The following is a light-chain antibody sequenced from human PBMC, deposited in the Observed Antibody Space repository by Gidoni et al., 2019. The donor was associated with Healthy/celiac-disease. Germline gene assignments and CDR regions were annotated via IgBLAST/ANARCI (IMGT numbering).Light chain of an antibody. CDR1: QSVSSSY. Sequence: IVLTQSPGTRSLSPGERATLACRASQSVSSSYFAWYQQTPGQAPRLLIYGASSRSTGIPDRFSGSWSGTYFTLTISRLEPEDFAVYYCHQYGSSPPWTFGQGTKVEIK. J-gene: IGKJ1*01. CDR3: HQYGSSPPWT. V-gene: IGKV3-20*01. CDR2: GAS.